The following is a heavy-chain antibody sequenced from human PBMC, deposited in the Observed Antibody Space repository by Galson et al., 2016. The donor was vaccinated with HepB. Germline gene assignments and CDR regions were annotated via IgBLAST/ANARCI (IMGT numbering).Heavy chain of an antibody. CDR3: ASGIAVTTSNSFWYFDL. D-gene: IGHD3-10*01. J-gene: IGHJ2*01. V-gene: IGHV3-64*04. Sequence: SLRLSCATSGFTFSSYSMHWVRQAPGKGLEYVSTISGNGGSTYYADSVKGRFTISRDNSKNTLYLQMTSLRAEDTAVYYCASGIAVTTSNSFWYFDLWGRGTLVTVSS. CDR2: ISGNGGST. CDR1: GFTFSSYS.